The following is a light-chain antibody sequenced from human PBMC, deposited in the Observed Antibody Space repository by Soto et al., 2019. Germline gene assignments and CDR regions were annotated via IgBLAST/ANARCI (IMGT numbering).Light chain of an antibody. V-gene: IGKV1-39*01. J-gene: IGKJ4*01. CDR2: GAS. CDR3: QQTYSVPLT. CDR1: QNSVNY. Sequence: DIPMTQSPSSLSASVGDRVTITCRASQNSVNYLSWYQRKPGKAPKLLIYGASSLQRGVPSRFSGSGSGTDFTLTISSLQPEDFATFYCQQTYSVPLTFGGWTKVEIK.